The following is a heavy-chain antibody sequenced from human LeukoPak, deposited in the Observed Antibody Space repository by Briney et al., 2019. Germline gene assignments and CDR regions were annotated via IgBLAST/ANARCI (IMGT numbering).Heavy chain of an antibody. CDR1: GGSISSYY. D-gene: IGHD2-2*01. Sequence: SETLSLTCTVSGGSISSYYWSWIRQPPGKGLEWIGYIYYSGSTNYNPSLKSRVTISVDTSKNQFSLKLSFVTAADTAVYYCARSVVPDAIPWWYFDLWGRGTLVTVSS. J-gene: IGHJ2*01. CDR3: ARSVVPDAIPWWYFDL. V-gene: IGHV4-59*08. CDR2: IYYSGST.